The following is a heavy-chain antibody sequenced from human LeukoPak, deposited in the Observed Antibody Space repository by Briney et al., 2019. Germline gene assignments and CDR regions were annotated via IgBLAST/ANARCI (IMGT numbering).Heavy chain of an antibody. V-gene: IGHV4-39*07. J-gene: IGHJ4*02. CDR1: GGSITSSSYY. D-gene: IGHD3-22*01. CDR2: VYYSGNT. Sequence: SEALSLTCTVSGGSITSSSYYWGWIRQPPGKGLEWIGSVYYSGNTYYNSSLKSRVTISVDTSKNQFSLKLSSVTAADTAVYYCAREGDYYDTSGTLDYWGQGTLVTVSS. CDR3: AREGDYYDTSGTLDY.